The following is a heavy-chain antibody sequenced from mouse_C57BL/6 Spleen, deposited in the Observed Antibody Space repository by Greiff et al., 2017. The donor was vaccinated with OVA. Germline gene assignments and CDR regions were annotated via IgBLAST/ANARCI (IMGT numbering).Heavy chain of an antibody. J-gene: IGHJ2*01. Sequence: VKLVESGPELVKPGASVKLSCKASGYTFTSYDINWVKQRPGQGLEWIGWIYPRDGSTKYNEKFKGKATLTVDTSSSTAYMELHSLTSEDSAVYFCARKGSYGVDYWGQGTTLTVSS. D-gene: IGHD1-1*02. CDR1: GYTFTSYD. CDR3: ARKGSYGVDY. CDR2: IYPRDGST. V-gene: IGHV1-85*01.